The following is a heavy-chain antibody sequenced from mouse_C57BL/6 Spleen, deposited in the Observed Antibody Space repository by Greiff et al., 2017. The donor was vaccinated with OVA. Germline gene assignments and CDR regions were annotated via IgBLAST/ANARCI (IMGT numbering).Heavy chain of an antibody. D-gene: IGHD3-2*02. J-gene: IGHJ3*01. Sequence: VKLMESGAELVKPGASVKISCKASGYAFSSYWMNWVKQRPGKGLEWIGQIYPGDGDTNYNGKFKGKATLTADKSSSTAYMQLSSLTSEDSAVYFCARPQATAWFAYWGQGTLVTVSA. CDR3: ARPQATAWFAY. CDR2: IYPGDGDT. CDR1: GYAFSSYW. V-gene: IGHV1-80*01.